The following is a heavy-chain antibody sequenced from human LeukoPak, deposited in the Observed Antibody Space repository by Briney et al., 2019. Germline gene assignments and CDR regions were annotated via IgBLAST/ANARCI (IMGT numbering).Heavy chain of an antibody. CDR1: GGSISSSSYY. Sequence: PSETLSLTCTVSGGSISSSSYYWGWIRQPPGKGLEWIGNIYYSGSTYYNPSLKSRVTISVDTSKNQFSLKLSSVTAADPAVYYWARQFPSGFYYFHHLDVWGKGTTVTVSS. CDR2: IYYSGST. CDR3: ARQFPSGFYYFHHLDV. V-gene: IGHV4-39*01. J-gene: IGHJ6*03.